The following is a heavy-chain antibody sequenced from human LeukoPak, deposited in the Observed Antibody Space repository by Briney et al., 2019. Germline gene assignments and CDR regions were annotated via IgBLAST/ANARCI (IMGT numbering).Heavy chain of an antibody. V-gene: IGHV1-69*05. CDR3: ARDLGVVRGVIRFDY. CDR2: IIPIFGTA. Sequence: GASVKVSCKASGGTFSSYAISWVRQAPGQGLEWMGGIIPIFGTANYAQKFQGRVTITTDESTSIAYMELSSLRSEDTAVYYCARDLGVVRGVIRFDYWGQGTLVTVSS. D-gene: IGHD3-10*01. CDR1: GGTFSSYA. J-gene: IGHJ4*02.